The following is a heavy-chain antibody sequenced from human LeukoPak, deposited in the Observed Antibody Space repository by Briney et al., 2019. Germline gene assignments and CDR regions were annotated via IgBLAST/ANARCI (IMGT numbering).Heavy chain of an antibody. CDR2: ISSGGDTK. CDR1: EFVFSDYY. D-gene: IGHD3-10*01. V-gene: IGHV3-11*01. Sequence: PGGSLRLSCAASEFVFSDYYMSWVRQAPGKGLEWVSYISSGGDTKYYADSVKGRFTISRDNAKNSLCLQMNNLRAEDTAVYYCAREMGGDYGSGTFFDLWGQGNMVTVSS. J-gene: IGHJ4*02. CDR3: AREMGGDYGSGTFFDL.